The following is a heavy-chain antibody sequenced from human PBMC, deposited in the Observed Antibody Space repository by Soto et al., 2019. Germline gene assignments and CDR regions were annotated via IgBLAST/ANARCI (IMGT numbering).Heavy chain of an antibody. CDR3: ARVQSGYDFAD. CDR1: GYTFTSYG. J-gene: IGHJ4*02. CDR2: ISANNGNT. D-gene: IGHD5-12*01. Sequence: ASVKVSCKASGYTFTSYGINWVRQAPGQGLEWMGWISANNGNTHYAQKLQGRVTMTTDTSTSTAYMELRSLRSDDTAVYYCARVQSGYDFADWGQGTLVTVSS. V-gene: IGHV1-18*01.